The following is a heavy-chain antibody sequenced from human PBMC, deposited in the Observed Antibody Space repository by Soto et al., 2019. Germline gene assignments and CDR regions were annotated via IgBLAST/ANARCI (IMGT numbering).Heavy chain of an antibody. CDR1: GGSISSYY. D-gene: IGHD3-10*01. J-gene: IGHJ4*02. CDR3: ARHSGVGVRRMTRVDY. CDR2: IYYSGST. V-gene: IGHV4-59*08. Sequence: SETLSLTCTVSGGSISSYYWSWIRQPPGKGLEWIGYIYYSGSTNYNPSLKSRVAISVDTSKNQFSLKLSSVTAADTAVYYCARHSGVGVRRMTRVDYWGQGTLVTVSS.